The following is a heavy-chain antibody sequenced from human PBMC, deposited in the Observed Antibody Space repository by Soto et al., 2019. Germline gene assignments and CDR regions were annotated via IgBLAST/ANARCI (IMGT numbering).Heavy chain of an antibody. V-gene: IGHV5-10-1*01. D-gene: IGHD3-10*01. CDR1: GYSFTIYW. CDR2: IYPSDSYT. Sequence: GEYLKISCKCSGYSFTIYWISWVRQMPRTGLEWMGRIYPSDSYTNYSPSFQGHVTIAADKSISTAYLQWSSLKASDTARYYCARPMAYGTPDAFASWGKGTRVTVSS. J-gene: IGHJ6*04. CDR3: ARPMAYGTPDAFAS.